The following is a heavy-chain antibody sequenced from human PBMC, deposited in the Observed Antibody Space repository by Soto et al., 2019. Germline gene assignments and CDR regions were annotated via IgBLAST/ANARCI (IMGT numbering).Heavy chain of an antibody. CDR1: GFTFSSYG. CDR2: ISYDGSNK. J-gene: IGHJ4*02. CDR3: AKLANAYYDFWSGSYFDY. Sequence: QVQLVESGGGVVQPGRSLRLSCAASGFTFSSYGMHWVRQAPGKGLEWVAVISYDGSNKYYADSVKGRFTISRDNSKNTLYLQMNSLRAEDTAVYYCAKLANAYYDFWSGSYFDYWGQGTLVTVSS. V-gene: IGHV3-30*18. D-gene: IGHD3-3*01.